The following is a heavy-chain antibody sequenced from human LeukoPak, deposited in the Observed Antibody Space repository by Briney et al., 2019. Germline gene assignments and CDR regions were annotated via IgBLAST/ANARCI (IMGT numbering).Heavy chain of an antibody. D-gene: IGHD2-2*01. CDR2: LRGNGET. J-gene: IGHJ4*02. Sequence: GGSLRLSCAASGFSFSNYAMSWVRQAPARGPEWVSSLRGNGETFYADSVKGRCTLFRDDSRNTVYLQLNDLRAEDTAIYYCANEVGWGQGTLVTVSS. V-gene: IGHV3-23*01. CDR3: ANEVG. CDR1: GFSFSNYA.